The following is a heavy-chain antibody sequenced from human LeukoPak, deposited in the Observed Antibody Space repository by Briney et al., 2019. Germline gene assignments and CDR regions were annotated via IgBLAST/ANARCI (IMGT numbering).Heavy chain of an antibody. CDR2: IYYSGST. D-gene: IGHD2/OR15-2a*01. CDR1: GGSISSSSYY. CDR3: ASSDYFTYYYGMDV. Sequence: PSETLSLTCTVSGGSISSSSYYWGWIRQPPGKGLEWIGSIYYSGSTYYNPSLKSRVTISVDTSKNQFSLKLSSVTAADTAVYYCASSDYFTYYYGMDVWGQGTTVTVSS. V-gene: IGHV4-39*01. J-gene: IGHJ6*02.